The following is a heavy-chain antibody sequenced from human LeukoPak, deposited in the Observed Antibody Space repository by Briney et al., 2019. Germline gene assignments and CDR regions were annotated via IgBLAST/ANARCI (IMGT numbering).Heavy chain of an antibody. Sequence: ETLSLTCTVSGGSISSYYWSWVRQAPGKGLEWVANINQGGSEKFYVDSVKGRFTISRDNAKNSLYLQMNSLRAEDTAVYYCARDAFASGSYNPFDNWGQGTLVTVSS. J-gene: IGHJ4*02. CDR1: GGSISSYY. V-gene: IGHV3-7*01. D-gene: IGHD3-10*01. CDR3: ARDAFASGSYNPFDN. CDR2: INQGGSEK.